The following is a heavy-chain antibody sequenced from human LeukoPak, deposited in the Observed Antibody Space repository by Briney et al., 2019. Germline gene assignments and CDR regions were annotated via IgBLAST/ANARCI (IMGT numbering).Heavy chain of an antibody. J-gene: IGHJ5*02. Sequence: ASVKVSCKASGYTFTSYGISWVRQAPGQGLEWTGWISAYNGNTNYAQKLQGRVTMTTDTSTSTAYMELRSLRSDDTAVYYCARDAGYCSSTSCYSPRFDPWGQGTLVTVSS. CDR2: ISAYNGNT. CDR1: GYTFTSYG. CDR3: ARDAGYCSSTSCYSPRFDP. V-gene: IGHV1-18*01. D-gene: IGHD2-2*01.